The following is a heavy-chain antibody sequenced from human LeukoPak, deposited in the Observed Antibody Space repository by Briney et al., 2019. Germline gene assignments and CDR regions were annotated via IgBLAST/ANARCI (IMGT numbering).Heavy chain of an antibody. D-gene: IGHD3-22*01. J-gene: IGHJ4*02. CDR3: ARGTYYYDSSGYLVDY. CDR1: GFTFSDYY. CDR2: ISSSSSYT. V-gene: IGHV3-11*05. Sequence: GGSLRLSCAASGFTFSDYYMSWIRQAPGKGLEWVSYISSSSSYTNYADSVKGRFTISRDNAKNSLYLQTNSLRAEDTAVYYCARGTYYYDSSGYLVDYWGQGTLVTVSS.